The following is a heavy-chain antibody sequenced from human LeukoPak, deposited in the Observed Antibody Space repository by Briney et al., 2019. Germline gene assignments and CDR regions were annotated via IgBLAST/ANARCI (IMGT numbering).Heavy chain of an antibody. CDR3: AKDNFGDSGSYYDY. V-gene: IGHV3-9*01. J-gene: IGHJ4*02. Sequence: PGGSLRLSCAASGFTFDDYAMHRVRQAPGKGLEWVSGISWNSGSIGYANSVKGRFTISRDNAKNSLYLQMNSLRAEDTALYYCAKDNFGDSGSYYDYWGQGTLVTVSS. CDR2: ISWNSGSI. CDR1: GFTFDDYA. D-gene: IGHD1-26*01.